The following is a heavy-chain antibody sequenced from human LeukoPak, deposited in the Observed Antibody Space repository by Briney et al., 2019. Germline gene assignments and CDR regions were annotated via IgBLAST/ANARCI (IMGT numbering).Heavy chain of an antibody. CDR2: IKPDGSLQ. Sequence: GESLRLSYTASGFIFSSFWMAWVRQARGKGLEWVANIKPDGSLQFYGDSVKGRFTISRDNAKNSLYLQMNNLRAEDTALYYCATSYDSSGCDWGQGTLVTVSS. CDR1: GFIFSSFW. V-gene: IGHV3-7*01. D-gene: IGHD3-22*01. CDR3: ATSYDSSGCD. J-gene: IGHJ4*02.